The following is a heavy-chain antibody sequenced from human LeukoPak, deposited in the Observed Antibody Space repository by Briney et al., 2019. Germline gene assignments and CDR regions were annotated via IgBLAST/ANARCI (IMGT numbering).Heavy chain of an antibody. CDR1: GFTFSAYW. Sequence: GESLRLSCAASGFTFSAYWMTWVRQAPGKGLAWVANIIEGGDLKYYVDSVKGRFTISRDNTKNSLYLQMTSLRADDTAVYYCARVGKNGWDFDHWGQGTLVTVSS. J-gene: IGHJ4*02. V-gene: IGHV3-7*01. CDR3: ARVGKNGWDFDH. D-gene: IGHD6-19*01. CDR2: IIEGGDLK.